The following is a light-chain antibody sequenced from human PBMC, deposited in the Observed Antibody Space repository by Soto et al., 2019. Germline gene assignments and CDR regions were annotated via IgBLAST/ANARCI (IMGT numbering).Light chain of an antibody. CDR3: QSYESSLSGYV. Sequence: QSVLTQPPSVSGAPGQRVTISCTGSSSNIGAGYDVHWYQQLPGTAPKLLIYANSNRPSGVPGRFSGSKSGTSASLAITGLQAEDEADYYCQSYESSLSGYVLGHGTKVTVL. J-gene: IGLJ1*01. V-gene: IGLV1-40*01. CDR1: SSNIGAGYD. CDR2: ANS.